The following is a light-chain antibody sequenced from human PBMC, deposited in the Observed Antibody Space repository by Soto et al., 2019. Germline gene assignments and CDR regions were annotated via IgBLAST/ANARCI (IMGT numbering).Light chain of an antibody. CDR3: QQRNIWPPVT. CDR1: PSVTNY. CDR2: GAF. V-gene: IGKV3-11*01. J-gene: IGKJ5*01. Sequence: EIVFTHSPATLSLSPGAPATLSCRASPSVTNYLAWYQQKPGQPPRLLIYGAFNRAAGIPARFSGSGSGTDFTLTISSLEPEDSAVYYCQQRNIWPPVTVGQGTRLEIK.